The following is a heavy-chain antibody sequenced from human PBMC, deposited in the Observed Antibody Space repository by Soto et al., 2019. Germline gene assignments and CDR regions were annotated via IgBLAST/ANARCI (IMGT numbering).Heavy chain of an antibody. V-gene: IGHV1-69*12. D-gene: IGHD1-26*01. CDR2: IIPIFGTA. Sequence: QVQLVQSGAEVKKPGSSVKVSCKASGGTFSSYAISWVRQAPGQGLEWMGGIIPIFGTANYAQKFQGRVTITADESTSTAYLELSSLRSEDTAVYYCARARYGRLPGGIGGYYGMDVWGQGTTVTVSS. CDR3: ARARYGRLPGGIGGYYGMDV. J-gene: IGHJ6*02. CDR1: GGTFSSYA.